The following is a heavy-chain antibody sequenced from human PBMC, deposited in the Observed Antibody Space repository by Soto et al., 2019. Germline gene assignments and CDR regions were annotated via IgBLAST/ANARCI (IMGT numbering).Heavy chain of an antibody. J-gene: IGHJ5*01. D-gene: IGHD3-3*01. CDR1: GYTFTSYG. Sequence: GASVKVSCKASGYTFTSYGISWVRQAPGQGLEWMGWISAYNGNTNYAQKLQGRVTMTTDTSTSTAYMELRSLRSDDTAVYYCARDPTYYDFWSGYINPNLFGSWGQGSLVIAAS. CDR3: ARDPTYYDFWSGYINPNLFGS. CDR2: ISAYNGNT. V-gene: IGHV1-18*01.